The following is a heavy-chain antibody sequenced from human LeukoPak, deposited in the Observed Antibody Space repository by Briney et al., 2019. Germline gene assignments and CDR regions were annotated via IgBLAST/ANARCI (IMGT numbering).Heavy chain of an antibody. CDR2: IWVDGSNK. CDR1: GFTFTTYG. V-gene: IGHV3-33*01. Sequence: GGSLRLSCAASGFTFTTYGMHWVRQAPGKGLEWVAVIWVDGSNKNYADSVKGRFTISRDNSKNTLYPQMNSLRAEDTAVYYCARDWGYCSGGSCPLDHWGQGSLVTVSS. CDR3: ARDWGYCSGGSCPLDH. D-gene: IGHD2-15*01. J-gene: IGHJ4*02.